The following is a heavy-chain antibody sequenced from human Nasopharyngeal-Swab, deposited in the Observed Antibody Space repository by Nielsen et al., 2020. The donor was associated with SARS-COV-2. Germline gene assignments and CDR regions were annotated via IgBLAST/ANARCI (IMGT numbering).Heavy chain of an antibody. CDR3: ARDPASYGYFDY. CDR1: GFTFSSYE. J-gene: IGHJ4*02. V-gene: IGHV3-48*03. D-gene: IGHD5-18*01. CDR2: ISSSGSTI. Sequence: GGSLRLSCAASGFTFSSYEMNWVRQAPGKGLEWVSYISSSGSTIYYADSVKGRFTISRDNAKNSLYLQMNSLRAEDTAVYYCARDPASYGYFDYWGQGTLVTVSS.